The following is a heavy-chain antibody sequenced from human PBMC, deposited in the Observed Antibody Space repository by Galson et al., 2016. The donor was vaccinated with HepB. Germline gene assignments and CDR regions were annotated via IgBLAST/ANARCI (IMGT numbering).Heavy chain of an antibody. D-gene: IGHD4/OR15-4a*01. Sequence: SCKASGYAFTTYIIAWVRQAPGQGLELMGWIAAYNGKTNYAQNLRDRVTMTIDPSTSTAYMEVRSLKSDDTAVYYCARSAAEVDFGFDVWGQGTMLTVSS. V-gene: IGHV1-18*04. CDR1: GYAFTTYI. J-gene: IGHJ3*01. CDR3: ARSAAEVDFGFDV. CDR2: IAAYNGKT.